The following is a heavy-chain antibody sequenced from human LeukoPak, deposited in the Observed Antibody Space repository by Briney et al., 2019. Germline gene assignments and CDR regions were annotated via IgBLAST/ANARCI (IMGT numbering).Heavy chain of an antibody. CDR3: ARVYDFDDYYYSMDV. CDR2: INPNSGGT. D-gene: IGHD3-3*01. Sequence: ASVKVSCKASGYTFTGYYMHWVRQAPGQGLEWMGWINPNSGGTNYAQKFQGRVTMTRDTSISTAYMELSRLRSDDTAVYYCARVYDFDDYYYSMDVWGQGTTVTVSS. J-gene: IGHJ6*02. CDR1: GYTFTGYY. V-gene: IGHV1-2*02.